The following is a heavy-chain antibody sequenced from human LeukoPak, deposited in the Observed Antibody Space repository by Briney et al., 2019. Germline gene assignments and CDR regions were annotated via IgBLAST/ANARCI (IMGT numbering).Heavy chain of an antibody. V-gene: IGHV3-21*01. CDR1: GFTFSSYS. Sequence: PGGSLRLSCAASGFTFSSYSMNWVRQAPGKGLEWVSSISSSSSYIYYADSVKGRFTISRDNAKNSLYLQMNSLRAEDTAVYYCARVGGSYYRAFDIWGQGTMVTVSS. CDR2: ISSSSSYI. J-gene: IGHJ3*02. D-gene: IGHD1-26*01. CDR3: ARVGGSYYRAFDI.